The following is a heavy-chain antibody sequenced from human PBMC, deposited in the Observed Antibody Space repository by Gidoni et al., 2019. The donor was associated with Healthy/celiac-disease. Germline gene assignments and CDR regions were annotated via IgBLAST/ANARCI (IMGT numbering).Heavy chain of an antibody. CDR3: ACTVTTGVPYFDY. V-gene: IGHV1-46*01. D-gene: IGHD4-17*01. J-gene: IGHJ4*02. CDR1: GYTVTSYY. Sequence: QVQLVQSGAEVTKPGASVKVSCKASGYTVTSYYMHWVRQAPGQGLEWMGIINPSGGSTSYAQKFQGRVTMTRDTSTSTVYMELSSLRSEDTAVYYCACTVTTGVPYFDYWGQGTLVTVSS. CDR2: INPSGGST.